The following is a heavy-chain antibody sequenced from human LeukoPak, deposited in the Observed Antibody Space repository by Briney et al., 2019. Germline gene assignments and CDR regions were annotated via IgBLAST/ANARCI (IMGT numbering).Heavy chain of an antibody. CDR2: ISAYNGNT. CDR3: ARALLYYYDSSGYYPAPKYFQH. Sequence: ASVKVSCKASGYTFTSYGISWVRQAPGQGLEWMGWISAYNGNTNYAQKLQGRVTMTTDTSTSTAYMELRSLRSEDTAVYYCARALLYYYDSSGYYPAPKYFQHWGQGTLVTVSS. V-gene: IGHV1-18*01. CDR1: GYTFTSYG. D-gene: IGHD3-22*01. J-gene: IGHJ1*01.